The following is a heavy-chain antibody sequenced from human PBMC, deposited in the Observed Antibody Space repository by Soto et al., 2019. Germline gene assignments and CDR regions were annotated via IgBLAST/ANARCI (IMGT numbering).Heavy chain of an antibody. CDR2: ISDSGGST. V-gene: IGHV3-23*01. J-gene: IGHJ6*02. CDR3: GKYVTGTSYGLDV. D-gene: IGHD2-21*02. CDR1: GFTFSSYA. Sequence: QLLESGGGLVQPGGSLRLSCAASGFTFSSYAMNWVRQAPGEGLEWVSGISDSGGSTYYADSVRGRFTISRDNSKNTLYLQMNSLRAGDTGVYYCGKYVTGTSYGLDVWGQGTTVTVSS.